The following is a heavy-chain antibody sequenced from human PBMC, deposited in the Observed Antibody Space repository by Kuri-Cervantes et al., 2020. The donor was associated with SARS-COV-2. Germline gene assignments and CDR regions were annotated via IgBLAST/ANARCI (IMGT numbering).Heavy chain of an antibody. CDR1: GFTFDDYT. D-gene: IGHD3-10*01. V-gene: IGHV3-43*01. J-gene: IGHJ6*02. Sequence: GGSRRLSCAASGFTFDDYTMHWFRQAPGKGREWVSLISWDGGSTYYADSVKGRFTIAIDNSKHSLYLQMNRLRTEDTALYYCAKGGVRGDSYGMDVWGQGTTVTVSS. CDR2: ISWDGGST. CDR3: AKGGVRGDSYGMDV.